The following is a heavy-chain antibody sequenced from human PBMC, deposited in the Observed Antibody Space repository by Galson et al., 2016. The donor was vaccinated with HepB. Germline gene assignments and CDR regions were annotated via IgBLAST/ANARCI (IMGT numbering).Heavy chain of an antibody. D-gene: IGHD2-21*01. J-gene: IGHJ4*02. CDR3: VKEFVATGAVVGDY. CDR1: GFTFSTYA. V-gene: IGHV3-23*01. Sequence: SLRLSCASSGFTFSTYAMGWVRTAPGKRLEWVSAICNSGGITYYADSGKGRFTISRDNSKDTLYLQMNSLRVEDTALYYCVKEFVATGAVVGDYWGQGTLVTASS. CDR2: ICNSGGIT.